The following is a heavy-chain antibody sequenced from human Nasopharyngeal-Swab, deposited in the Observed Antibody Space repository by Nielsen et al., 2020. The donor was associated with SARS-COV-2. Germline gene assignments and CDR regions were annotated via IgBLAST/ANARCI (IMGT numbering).Heavy chain of an antibody. J-gene: IGHJ4*02. V-gene: IGHV3-23*01. Sequence: SPGEGLEWVSAISGSGGSTYYADSVKGRFTISRDNSKNTLYLQMNSLRAEDTAVYYCARAKVVVVAASDYWGQGTLVTVSS. D-gene: IGHD2-15*01. CDR3: ARAKVVVVAASDY. CDR2: ISGSGGST.